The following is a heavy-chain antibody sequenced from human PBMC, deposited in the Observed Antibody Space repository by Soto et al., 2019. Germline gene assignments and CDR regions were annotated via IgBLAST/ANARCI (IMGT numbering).Heavy chain of an antibody. CDR1: GFTFSSYG. V-gene: IGHV3-30*18. J-gene: IGHJ6*02. CDR2: ISYDGSNK. Sequence: GGSLRLSCAASGFTFSSYGMHWVRQAPGKGLEWVAVISYDGSNKYYADSVKGRFTISRDNSKNTLYLQMNSLRAEDTAVYYCAKSAHYYDSSGSKDYYGMDVWGQGTTVTVSS. CDR3: AKSAHYYDSSGSKDYYGMDV. D-gene: IGHD3-22*01.